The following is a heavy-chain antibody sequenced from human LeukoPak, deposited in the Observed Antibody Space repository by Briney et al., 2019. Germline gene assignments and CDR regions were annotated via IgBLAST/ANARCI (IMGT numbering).Heavy chain of an antibody. V-gene: IGHV1-24*01. D-gene: IGHD3-22*01. CDR3: ATGKDYYDSSGYYLNFDY. CDR1: GYTLTELS. Sequence: ASVKVSCKVSGYTLTELSMHWVRQAPGKGLEWMGGFDPEDGETIYAQKFQGRVTMTEDTSTDTAYMELSSLRSEDTAVYYCATGKDYYDSSGYYLNFDYWGQGTLVTVSS. J-gene: IGHJ4*02. CDR2: FDPEDGET.